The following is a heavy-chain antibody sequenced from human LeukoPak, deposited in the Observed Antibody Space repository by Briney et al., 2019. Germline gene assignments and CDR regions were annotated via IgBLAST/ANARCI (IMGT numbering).Heavy chain of an antibody. D-gene: IGHD3-16*01. CDR1: GGPISSNL. V-gene: IGHV4-4*07. J-gene: IGHJ4*02. CDR3: ARGEWSFDY. Sequence: SETLSLTCTVSGGPISSNLWNWVRQPAGKGLEWIGRIYSSGTTKYNPSHKSRVTMSVDTSKNQVSLNLSSVTAADTAVYFCARGEWSFDYWGQGTLVTVSS. CDR2: IYSSGTT.